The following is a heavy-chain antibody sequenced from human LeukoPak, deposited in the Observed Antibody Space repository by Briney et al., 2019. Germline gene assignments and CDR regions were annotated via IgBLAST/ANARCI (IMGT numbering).Heavy chain of an antibody. CDR1: GYTFTGYY. CDR3: ARVHSSYDSSGYYVP. CDR2: INPSSGGT. D-gene: IGHD3-22*01. V-gene: IGHV1-2*02. Sequence: ASVKVSCKASGYTFTGYYMHWVRQAPGQGLEWMGWINPSSGGTNYAQKFQGRVTMTRDTSISTAYMELSRLRSDDTAVYYCARVHSSYDSSGYYVPWGQGTLVTVSS. J-gene: IGHJ5*02.